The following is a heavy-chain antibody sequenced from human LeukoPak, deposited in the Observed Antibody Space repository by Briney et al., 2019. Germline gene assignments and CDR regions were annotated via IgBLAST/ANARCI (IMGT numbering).Heavy chain of an antibody. CDR3: ARAPSYYGSGSYYSGI. J-gene: IGHJ3*02. V-gene: IGHV1-18*01. CDR2: ISAYNGNT. Sequence: ASVKVSCKASGYTFTSYGISWVRQAPGQGLEWMGWISAYNGNTNYAQKLQGRVTITTDESTSTAYMELSSLRSEDTAVYYCARAPSYYGSGSYYSGIWGQGTMVTVSS. CDR1: GYTFTSYG. D-gene: IGHD3-10*01.